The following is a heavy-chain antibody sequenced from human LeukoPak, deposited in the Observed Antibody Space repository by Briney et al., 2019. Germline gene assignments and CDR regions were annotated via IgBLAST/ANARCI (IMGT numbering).Heavy chain of an antibody. J-gene: IGHJ3*02. CDR2: IYHSGST. CDR3: ARVPAVVVTKNHSDAFDI. Sequence: SGTLSLTCAVSGGSISSSNWWSWVRQPPGKGLEWIGEIYHSGSTNYNPSLKSRVTISVDKSKNQFSLKLSSVTAADTAVYYCARVPAVVVTKNHSDAFDIWGQGTMVTVSS. D-gene: IGHD3-22*01. V-gene: IGHV4-4*02. CDR1: GGSISSSNW.